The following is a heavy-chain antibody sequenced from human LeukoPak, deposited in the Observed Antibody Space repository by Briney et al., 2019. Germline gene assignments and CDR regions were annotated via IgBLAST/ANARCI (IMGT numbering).Heavy chain of an antibody. V-gene: IGHV3-30*02. CDR3: AKDTEYYYYDSSGYPEGGFDY. D-gene: IGHD3-22*01. Sequence: GGSLRLSCAASGFTYSSYGMHWVRHAPGKGLELVAFIRYDGSNKYYADSVKGRFTISRDNSKNTLYLQMNSLRAEDTAVYYCAKDTEYYYYDSSGYPEGGFDYWGQGTLVTVSS. J-gene: IGHJ4*02. CDR2: IRYDGSNK. CDR1: GFTYSSYG.